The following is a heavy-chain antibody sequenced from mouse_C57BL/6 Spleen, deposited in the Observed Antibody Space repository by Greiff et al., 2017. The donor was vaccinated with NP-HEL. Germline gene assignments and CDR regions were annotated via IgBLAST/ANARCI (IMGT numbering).Heavy chain of an antibody. CDR2: ISYDGSN. V-gene: IGHV3-6*01. CDR1: GYSITSGYY. D-gene: IGHD2-10*02. J-gene: IGHJ2*01. CDR3: ARDGPRDYFDY. Sequence: EVQLQQSGPGLVKPSQSLSLTCSVTGYSITSGYYWNWIRQFPGNKLEWMGYISYDGSNNYNPSLKNRISITRDTSKNQFFLKLNSVTTEDTATYYCARDGPRDYFDYWGQGTTLTVSS.